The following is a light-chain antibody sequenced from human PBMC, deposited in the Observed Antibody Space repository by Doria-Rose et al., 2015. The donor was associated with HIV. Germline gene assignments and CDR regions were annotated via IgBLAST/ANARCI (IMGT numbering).Light chain of an antibody. Sequence: AVVTQESALTTSPGETVTLTCRSSTGAVTTSNYANWVQEKPDHLFTGLICVTINRAPCVPVRFSGSLIGDKAALSITGAQTEDDAMYFCALWYSTHFVFGGGTKVTVL. V-gene: IGLV7-46*01. CDR1: TGAVTTSNY. CDR2: VTI. CDR3: ALWYSTHFV. J-gene: IGLJ6*01.